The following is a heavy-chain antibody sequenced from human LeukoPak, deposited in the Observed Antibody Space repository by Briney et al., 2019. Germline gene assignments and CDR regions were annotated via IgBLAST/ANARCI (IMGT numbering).Heavy chain of an antibody. V-gene: IGHV1-69*04. Sequence: SVKVSCKASGGTFSSYAISWVRPAPGQGLEWMGRIIPILGIANYAQKFQGSVAITADKSTSTAYMELSSLTSEDTAVYYCARDSPCPYYYASGSYPYFDYWGQGTLVTVSS. J-gene: IGHJ4*02. CDR1: GGTFSSYA. D-gene: IGHD3-10*01. CDR3: ARDSPCPYYYASGSYPYFDY. CDR2: IIPILGIA.